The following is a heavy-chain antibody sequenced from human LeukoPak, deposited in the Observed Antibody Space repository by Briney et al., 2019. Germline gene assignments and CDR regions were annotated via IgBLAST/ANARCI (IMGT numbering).Heavy chain of an antibody. J-gene: IGHJ5*02. CDR2: INHSGST. V-gene: IGHV4-34*01. Sequence: SETLSLTCAVYGGSFSGYYWSWIRQPPGKGLEWIGEINHSGSTNYNPSLKSRVTISVDMSKNQFSLKLSSVTAADTAVYYCARPDRRFGREFDPWGQGTLVTVSS. CDR3: ARPDRRFGREFDP. D-gene: IGHD1-14*01. CDR1: GGSFSGYY.